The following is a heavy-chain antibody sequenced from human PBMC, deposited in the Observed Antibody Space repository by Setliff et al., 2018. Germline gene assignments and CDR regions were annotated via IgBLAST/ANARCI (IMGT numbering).Heavy chain of an antibody. CDR1: GFTFGSTA. J-gene: IGHJ4*02. CDR3: VKDVVGYSSTWPKRDYFDY. CDR2: ITFDGSNK. D-gene: IGHD6-13*01. Sequence: GGSLRLSCAASGFTFGSTAMHWVRQAPGKGLEWVALITFDGSNKYYTGSVRGRFTISRDNSKKTLYLQMNSLRAEDTAVYYCVKDVVGYSSTWPKRDYFDYWGQGTLVTVSS. V-gene: IGHV3-30-3*01.